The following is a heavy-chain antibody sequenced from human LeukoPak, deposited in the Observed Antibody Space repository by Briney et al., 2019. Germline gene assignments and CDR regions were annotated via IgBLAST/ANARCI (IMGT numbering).Heavy chain of an antibody. CDR1: GFTVSSNY. D-gene: IGHD3-16*01. J-gene: IGHJ5*02. CDR3: ARGGYRRYVGYFDR. V-gene: IGHV3-53*01. CDR2: IYSGGST. Sequence: PGGSLRLSCAASGFTVSSNYMSWVRQAPGKGLEWVSVIYSGGSTYYADSVKGRFTISRDNSKNTLYLLMNSLRAEDTAVYDCARGGYRRYVGYFDRRGQRTMVTVRS.